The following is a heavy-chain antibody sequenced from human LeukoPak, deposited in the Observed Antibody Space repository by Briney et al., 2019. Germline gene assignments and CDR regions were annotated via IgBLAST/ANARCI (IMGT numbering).Heavy chain of an antibody. V-gene: IGHV3-23*01. CDR2: VGGDGRVT. Sequence: GGSLRLSCAASGFTFATYVMTWVRQAPGKGLEWVSSVGGDGRVTYYADSVKGRFTISRDNSKNTLYLQMNSLRAEDTAVYYCAKDLTRYYDSSGYYSLYYYYGMDVWGQGTTVTVSS. CDR3: AKDLTRYYDSSGYYSLYYYYGMDV. CDR1: GFTFATYV. J-gene: IGHJ6*02. D-gene: IGHD3-22*01.